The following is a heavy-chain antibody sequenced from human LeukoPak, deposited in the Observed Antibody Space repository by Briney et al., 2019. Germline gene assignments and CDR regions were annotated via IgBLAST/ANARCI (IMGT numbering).Heavy chain of an antibody. CDR2: INHRGSP. D-gene: IGHD3-16*01. CDR1: GGSFRGYY. Sequence: PSETLSLTCAVYGGSFRGYYWSWIRQPPGKGLQWIGDINHRGSPNYNPSRKSRVTISVDTSKNQFALNLSSVTAADTAVYYCARRSTLKRWFDPWGQGTLVTVSS. V-gene: IGHV4-34*01. J-gene: IGHJ5*02. CDR3: ARRSTLKRWFDP.